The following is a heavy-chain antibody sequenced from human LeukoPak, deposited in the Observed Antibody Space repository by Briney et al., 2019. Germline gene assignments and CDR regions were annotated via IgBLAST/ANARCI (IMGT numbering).Heavy chain of an antibody. J-gene: IGHJ6*04. D-gene: IGHD2-8*01. CDR1: GFTFSSYS. CDR2: ISSSSSTI. V-gene: IGHV3-48*04. CDR3: ATRYCTISACRASSYKSFDV. Sequence: PGGSLRLSCAASGFTFSSYSMNWVRQAPGKGLEWVSYISSSSSTIYYADSVKGRFTISRDNAKNSLYLQMNSLRAEDTAVYYCATRYCTISACRASSYKSFDVWGKGTTVIVSS.